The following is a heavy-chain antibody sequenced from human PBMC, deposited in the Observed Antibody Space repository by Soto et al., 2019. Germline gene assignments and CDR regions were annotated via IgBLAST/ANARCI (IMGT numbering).Heavy chain of an antibody. CDR1: GGSIYTGGFY. J-gene: IGHJ6*02. Sequence: SETLSLTCTVSGGSIYTGGFYWSWIRQLPGKGLEWLGYIYYTGSTQYTPSLKSRLSISTDTSDNQFSLRLNSVTAADTAVYYCARTRDNNINYYYALDVWGPGTTVTVSS. V-gene: IGHV4-31*03. CDR3: ARTRDNNINYYYALDV. D-gene: IGHD1-20*01. CDR2: IYYTGST.